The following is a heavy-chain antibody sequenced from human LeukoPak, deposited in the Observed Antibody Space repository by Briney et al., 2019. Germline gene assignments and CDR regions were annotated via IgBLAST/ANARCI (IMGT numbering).Heavy chain of an antibody. CDR2: ISSSSSYI. D-gene: IGHD3-10*01. J-gene: IGHJ5*02. Sequence: GGSLRLSCAASGFTFSSYSMNWVRQAPGKGLEWVSSISSSSSYIYYADSVKGRFTISRDNAKNSLYLQMNSLRAEDTAVYYCARIGRVNYYGSGSYGAPNWFDPWGQGTLVTVSS. V-gene: IGHV3-21*01. CDR1: GFTFSSYS. CDR3: ARIGRVNYYGSGSYGAPNWFDP.